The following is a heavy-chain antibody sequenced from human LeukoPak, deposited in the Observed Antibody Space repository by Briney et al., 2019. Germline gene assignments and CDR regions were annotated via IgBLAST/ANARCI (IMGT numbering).Heavy chain of an antibody. CDR3: ARASGPLPHTPFDY. CDR2: IYYSGST. D-gene: IGHD1-26*01. J-gene: IGHJ4*02. Sequence: SETLSLTCTVSGGSISSYYWSWIRQPPGKGLEWIGYIYYSGSTNYNPSLKSRVTISVDTSKNQFSLKLSSVTAADTAVYYCARASGPLPHTPFDYWGQGTLVTVSS. CDR1: GGSISSYY. V-gene: IGHV4-59*01.